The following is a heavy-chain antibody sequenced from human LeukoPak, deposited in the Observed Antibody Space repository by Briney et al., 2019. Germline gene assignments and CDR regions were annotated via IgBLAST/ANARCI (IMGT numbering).Heavy chain of an antibody. CDR3: ASVFDDSKRYCRCYYYMDV. D-gene: IGHD2-15*01. CDR1: IVPQRVIY. CDR2: ISPSGDT. Sequence: SETLSLTCNVNIVPQRVIYRPWATQPPGKGLEWIGEISPSGDTNYTPSLERRVTISVDTSENQGSLRPGSLTAPDPAVYFLASVFDDSKRYCRCYYYMDVWGKGTTVIVSS. J-gene: IGHJ6*03. V-gene: IGHV4-34*01.